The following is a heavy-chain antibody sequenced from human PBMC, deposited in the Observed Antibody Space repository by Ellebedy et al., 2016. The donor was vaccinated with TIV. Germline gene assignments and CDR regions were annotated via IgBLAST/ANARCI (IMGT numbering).Heavy chain of an antibody. Sequence: GESLKISXKGVGYSCTSYWISWVRQMPGKGLEWMGIIYLHDSHATYSPSFEGQVTISADKSTRAAFLQWSSLQASDTAMYFCASPGTIGPQDTFDSWGQGTMVTVSS. CDR3: ASPGTIGPQDTFDS. D-gene: IGHD3-9*01. J-gene: IGHJ3*02. CDR2: IYLHDSHA. V-gene: IGHV5-51*01. CDR1: GYSCTSYW.